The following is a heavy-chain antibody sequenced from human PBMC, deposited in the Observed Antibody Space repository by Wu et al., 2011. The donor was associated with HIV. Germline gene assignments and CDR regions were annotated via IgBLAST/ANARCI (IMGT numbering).Heavy chain of an antibody. V-gene: IGHV1-69*18. D-gene: IGHD3-10*01. CDR3: ARGSGLGSYFDY. CDR2: IIPVFGTT. Sequence: QVQLVQSGAEVRKPGASVKVSCKASGYKFTNYDINWVRQAPGQGLEWMGRIIPVFGTTNYAQKFQGRVTITADESTNTAYMELSGLRSEDTAVYYCARGSGLGSYFDYWGQGTLVPVSS. J-gene: IGHJ4*02. CDR1: GYKFTNYD.